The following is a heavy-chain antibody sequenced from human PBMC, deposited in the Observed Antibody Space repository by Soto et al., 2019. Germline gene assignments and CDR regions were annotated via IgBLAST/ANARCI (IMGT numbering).Heavy chain of an antibody. D-gene: IGHD5-18*01. V-gene: IGHV3-23*01. CDR1: GFTFSSYG. CDR2: ISGSGGST. Sequence: GGSLRLSCAASGFTFSSYGMSWVRQAPGEGLEWVSGISGSGGSTYYAVSAKGRFTISRDNSKNTLYLQMYSLRAEDTAVYYCAKTGPGSSYGYYFDSWGQGTLVTVSS. CDR3: AKTGPGSSYGYYFDS. J-gene: IGHJ4*02.